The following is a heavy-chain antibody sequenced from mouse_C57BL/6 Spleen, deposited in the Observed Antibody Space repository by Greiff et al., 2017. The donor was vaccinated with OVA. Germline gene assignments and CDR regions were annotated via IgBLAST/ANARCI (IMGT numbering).Heavy chain of an antibody. V-gene: IGHV1-80*01. CDR3: ARRDYGDYAMDY. J-gene: IGHJ4*01. D-gene: IGHD1-1*01. CDR1: GYAFSSYW. CDR2: IYPGDGDT. Sequence: QVQLKESGAELVKPGASVKISCKASGYAFSSYWMNWVKQRPGRGLGGIGQIYPGDGDTNYNRKFKGKATLTADKSSSTAYMQLSSLTSEDSAVYFCARRDYGDYAMDYWGQGTSVTVSS.